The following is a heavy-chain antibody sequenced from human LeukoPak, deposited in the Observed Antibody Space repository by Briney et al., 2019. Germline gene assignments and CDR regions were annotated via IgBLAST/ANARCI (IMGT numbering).Heavy chain of an antibody. CDR1: GFNFDDYG. D-gene: IGHD4-17*01. V-gene: IGHV3-20*04. CDR2: INWNGNT. J-gene: IGHJ4*02. Sequence: RPGGSLRLSCAASGFNFDDYGMSWVRQAPGKGLEWVFGINWNGNTYYADSVKGRFTISRDNAKNSLYLQMNSLRAEDTALYYCARHDYGDQYWGQGTLVTVSS. CDR3: ARHDYGDQY.